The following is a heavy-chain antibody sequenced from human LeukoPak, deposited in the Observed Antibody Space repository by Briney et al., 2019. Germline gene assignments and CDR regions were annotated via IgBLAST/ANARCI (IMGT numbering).Heavy chain of an antibody. CDR1: GGSISSGGYY. CDR3: AKVAIAVAVSIGAFDI. CDR2: IYHSGST. Sequence: SETLSLTCTVSGGSISSGGYYWSWIRQPPGKGLEWIGYIYHSGSTYYNPSLKSRVTISVDRSKNQFSLKLSSVTAADTAVYYCAKVAIAVAVSIGAFDIWGQGTMVTVSS. V-gene: IGHV4-30-2*01. J-gene: IGHJ3*02. D-gene: IGHD6-19*01.